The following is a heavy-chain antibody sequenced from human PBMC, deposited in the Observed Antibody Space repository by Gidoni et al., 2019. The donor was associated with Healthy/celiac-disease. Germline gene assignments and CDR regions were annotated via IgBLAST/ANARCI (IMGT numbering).Heavy chain of an antibody. J-gene: IGHJ3*02. CDR3: ARDSPYYYDSSGPDAFDI. V-gene: IGHV3-48*03. Sequence: EVQLVESGGGLVQPGGSLRLSGAASGFTFRSYEMNWVRQAPGKGLEWVSYISSSGSTIYYADSVKGRFTISRDNAKNSLYLQMNSLRAEDTAVYYCARDSPYYYDSSGPDAFDIWGQGTMVTVSS. D-gene: IGHD3-22*01. CDR1: GFTFRSYE. CDR2: ISSSGSTI.